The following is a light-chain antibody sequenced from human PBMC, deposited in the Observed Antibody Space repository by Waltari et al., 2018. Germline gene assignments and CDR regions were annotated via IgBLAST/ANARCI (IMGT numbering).Light chain of an antibody. CDR3: SSYAGSKYV. CDR1: SSDVGASNY. CDR2: EVS. Sequence: QSALTQLPSASGSPGQSVPIPCTGTSSDVGASNYVSWYQQHPGKAPKLMVYEVSKRPSGVPDRFSGSKSGNTASLTVSGLQAEDEADYFCSSYAGSKYVFGTGTKLTVL. V-gene: IGLV2-8*01. J-gene: IGLJ1*01.